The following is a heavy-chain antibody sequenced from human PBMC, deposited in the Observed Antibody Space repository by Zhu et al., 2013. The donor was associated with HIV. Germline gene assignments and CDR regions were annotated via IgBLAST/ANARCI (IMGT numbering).Heavy chain of an antibody. J-gene: IGHJ5*02. CDR1: GYTFTGYY. D-gene: IGHD1-1*01. Sequence: QVQLVQSGAEVKKPGASMKVSCKASGYTFTGYYIHWVRQAPGEGLEWMGWINPNCGGTNYAQKFQGRVTMTRDTSISTAYMELSRLRTDDTAVYFCARDRDKVRFLIIPTGNNWFDPWGQGTLVTVSS. V-gene: IGHV1-2*02. CDR3: ARDRDKVRFLIIPTGNNWFDP. CDR2: INPNCGGT.